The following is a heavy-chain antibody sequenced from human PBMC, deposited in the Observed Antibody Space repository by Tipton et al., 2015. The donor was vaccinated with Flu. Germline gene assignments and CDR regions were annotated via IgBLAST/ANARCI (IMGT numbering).Heavy chain of an antibody. V-gene: IGHV4-61*02. CDR2: IYTSGST. Sequence: TLSLTCSVSGVSINSGSSHWSWIRQSAEKGLEWIGRIYTSGSTTYNPFFESRATISLDTSRNQFSLKLRSVTAADTAVYYCVGARNIYYFDYWGQGTLVTVSS. D-gene: IGHD1-14*01. CDR3: VGARNIYYFDY. CDR1: GVSINSGSSH. J-gene: IGHJ4*02.